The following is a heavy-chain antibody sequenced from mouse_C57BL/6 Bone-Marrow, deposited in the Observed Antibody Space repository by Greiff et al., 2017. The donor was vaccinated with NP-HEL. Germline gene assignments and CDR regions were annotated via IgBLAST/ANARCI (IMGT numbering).Heavy chain of an antibody. J-gene: IGHJ3*01. CDR1: GFTFSSYG. D-gene: IGHD2-2*01. Sequence: DVHLVESGGDLVKPGGSLKLSCAASGFTFSSYGMSWVRQTPDKRLEWVATISSGGSYTYYPDSVKGRFTISRDNAKNTLYLQMSSLKSEDTAMYYCARRRTMVTTESAWFAYWGQGTLVTVSA. CDR3: ARRRTMVTTESAWFAY. CDR2: ISSGGSYT. V-gene: IGHV5-6*01.